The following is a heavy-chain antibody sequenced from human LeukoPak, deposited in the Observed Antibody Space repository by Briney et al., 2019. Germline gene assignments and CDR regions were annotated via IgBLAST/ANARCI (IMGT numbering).Heavy chain of an antibody. V-gene: IGHV4-39*07. D-gene: IGHD3-10*01. CDR2: IFYSGST. CDR1: SGSISTSNYY. CDR3: ARRRFGGYYYGSGSYLDY. J-gene: IGHJ4*02. Sequence: SETLSLTCTVSSGSISTSNYYWGWVRQPPGKALEWIGNIFYSGSTYYSPSLKSRVTISVDTSKNQFFLKLSSVTAADTAVYYCARRRFGGYYYGSGSYLDYWGQGTLVTVSS.